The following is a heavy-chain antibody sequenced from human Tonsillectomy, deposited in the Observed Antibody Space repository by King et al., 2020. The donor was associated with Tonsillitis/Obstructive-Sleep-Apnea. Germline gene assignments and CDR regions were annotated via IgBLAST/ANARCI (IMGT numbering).Heavy chain of an antibody. Sequence: VQLQESGPGLVKPSETLSLTCTVSGGSISSYYWSWIRQPPGKGLEWIGYIYYSGSTNYNPSLKSRVTISVDTSKNQFSLKLSSVTAADTAVYYCARREGYYYYMDVWGKGTTVTVSS. CDR2: IYYSGST. CDR3: ARREGYYYYMDV. J-gene: IGHJ6*03. D-gene: IGHD1-26*01. CDR1: GGSISSYY. V-gene: IGHV4-59*08.